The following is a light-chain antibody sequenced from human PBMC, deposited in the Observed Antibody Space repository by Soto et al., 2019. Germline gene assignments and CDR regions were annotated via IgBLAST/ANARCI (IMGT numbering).Light chain of an antibody. CDR3: NSYTSSSTWV. Sequence: QSALTQPASVSGSPGQSITISCTGTSSDVGGYNYVSWYQQHPGKAPKLMIYVVSNRPSGVSNRFSGSKSGNTASLTISGLQAEDEADYYCNSYTSSSTWVFGGGTKLTVL. CDR2: VVS. J-gene: IGLJ3*02. V-gene: IGLV2-14*01. CDR1: SSDVGGYNY.